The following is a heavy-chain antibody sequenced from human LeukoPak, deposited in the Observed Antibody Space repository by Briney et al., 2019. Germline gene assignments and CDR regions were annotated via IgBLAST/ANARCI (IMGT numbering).Heavy chain of an antibody. V-gene: IGHV4-61*01. J-gene: IGHJ5*02. CDR2: IYYSGST. CDR1: GGSVGRGSYY. Sequence: PSETLSLTCTVSGGSVGRGSYYWNWIRQPPGKGLEWIGYIYYSGSTNYNPSLKSRVTISVDTSKNQFSLKLSSVTAADTAVYYCARDPRSSGYCSGGSCSDWFDPWGQGTLVTVSS. CDR3: ARDPRSSGYCSGGSCSDWFDP. D-gene: IGHD2-15*01.